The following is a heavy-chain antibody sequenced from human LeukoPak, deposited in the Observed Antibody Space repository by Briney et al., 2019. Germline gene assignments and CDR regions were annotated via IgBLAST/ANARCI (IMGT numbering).Heavy chain of an antibody. V-gene: IGHV4-39*01. CDR2: IYYSGST. J-gene: IGHJ5*02. CDR1: GGSISSSSYY. D-gene: IGHD3-9*01. CDR3: ARHLTDILTGYYKLCWFDP. Sequence: PSETLSLTCTVSGGSISSSSYYWGWIRQPPGKGLEWIGSIYYSGSTYYNPSLKSRVTISVDTSKNQFSLKLSSVTAADTAVYYCARHLTDILTGYYKLCWFDPWGQGTLVTVSS.